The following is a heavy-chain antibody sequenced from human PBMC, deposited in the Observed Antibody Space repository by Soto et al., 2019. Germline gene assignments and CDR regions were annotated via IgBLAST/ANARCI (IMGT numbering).Heavy chain of an antibody. Sequence: EVQLVESGGGLVQPGGSLRLSCTTSGFTFSSYTMNWVRQAPGKGLEWVSSITSSGSSIYYGDSVRGRFTISRDNANGXXXXXXXXXXXXXXXXXXXXCXRDGSEGSGEIGYYYYMDVWGTGTTVTVSS. CDR3: XCXRDGSEGSGEIGYYYYMDV. CDR1: GFTFSSYT. D-gene: IGHD2-15*01. CDR2: ITSSGSSI. V-gene: IGHV3-21*01. J-gene: IGHJ6*03.